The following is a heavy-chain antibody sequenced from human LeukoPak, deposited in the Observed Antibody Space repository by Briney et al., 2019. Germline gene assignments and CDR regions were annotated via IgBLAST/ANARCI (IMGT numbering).Heavy chain of an antibody. D-gene: IGHD5-18*01. CDR2: ISYDGSNK. CDR1: GFTFSSYG. CDR3: AKDRERGYSIDY. J-gene: IGHJ4*02. Sequence: PGRSLRLSCAASGFTFSSYGMHWVRQAPGKGLEWAAVISYDGSNKYYADSVKGRFTISRDNSKNTLYLQMNSLRAEDTAVYYCAKDRERGYSIDYWGQGTLVTVSS. V-gene: IGHV3-30*18.